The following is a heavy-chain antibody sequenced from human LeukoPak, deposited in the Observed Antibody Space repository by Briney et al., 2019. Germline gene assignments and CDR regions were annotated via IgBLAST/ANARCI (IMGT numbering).Heavy chain of an antibody. J-gene: IGHJ6*03. D-gene: IGHD1-14*01. V-gene: IGHV3-7*04. Sequence: GGPLRLSCAASGFTFSSYWMSWVRQAPGKGLEWVANIKQDGSEKNYVDSVKGGFTISRDNAKNSLYLQMDSLRAEDTAVYFCARASEYYFHMDVWGKGTTVTVSS. CDR3: ARASEYYFHMDV. CDR2: IKQDGSEK. CDR1: GFTFSSYW.